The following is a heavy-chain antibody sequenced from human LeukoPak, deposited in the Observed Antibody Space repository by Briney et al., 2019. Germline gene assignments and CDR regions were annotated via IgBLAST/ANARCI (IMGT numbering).Heavy chain of an antibody. Sequence: SVTVSCKASGGTFSSYAISWVRQAPGQGLEWMGGIIPIFGTANYAQKFQGRVTITADESTSTAYMELSSLRSEDTAVYYCASGPGTPKGIDYWGQGTLVTVSS. D-gene: IGHD1-26*01. CDR2: IIPIFGTA. CDR1: GGTFSSYA. J-gene: IGHJ4*02. CDR3: ASGPGTPKGIDY. V-gene: IGHV1-69*13.